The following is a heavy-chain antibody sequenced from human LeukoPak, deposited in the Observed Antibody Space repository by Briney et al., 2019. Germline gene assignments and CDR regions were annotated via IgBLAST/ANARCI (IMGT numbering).Heavy chain of an antibody. CDR1: GFTFSSYD. CDR3: ARGKYYYDSSGYLAP. V-gene: IGHV3-13*01. D-gene: IGHD3-22*01. CDR2: IDTAGDT. J-gene: IGHJ5*02. Sequence: GGSLRLSCAASGFTFSSYDMHWVRHATGKGLEWVSAIDTAGDTYYPGSVKGRFTISRENAKNSLYLQMNSLRAGDTAVYYCARGKYYYDSSGYLAPWGRGTLVTVSS.